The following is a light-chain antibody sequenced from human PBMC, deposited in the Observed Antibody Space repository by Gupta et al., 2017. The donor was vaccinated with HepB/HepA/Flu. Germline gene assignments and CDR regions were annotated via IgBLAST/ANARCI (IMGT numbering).Light chain of an antibody. V-gene: IGKV1-39*01. CDR1: RDISNY. CDR3: QQSDSKFIFT. J-gene: IGKJ3*01. Sequence: DIQMTQSPSSLSASVGDRVTITCRASRDISNYLNWYKQKPGKAPKLLIYAACSLQSGVPSRFSGSGYGTDFALTITSRQPEDFGPYYCQQSDSKFIFTFGHGTIVHI. CDR2: AAC.